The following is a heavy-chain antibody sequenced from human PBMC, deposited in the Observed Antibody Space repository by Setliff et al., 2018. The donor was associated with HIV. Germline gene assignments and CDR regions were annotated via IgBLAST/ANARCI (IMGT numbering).Heavy chain of an antibody. D-gene: IGHD3-22*01. J-gene: IGHJ4*02. V-gene: IGHV4-39*07. CDR2: IYYSGHA. CDR3: ASLFHDTSAPWLYYFDY. Sequence: SETLSLTCAVFGGSFTDIGGSFTDYYWIWIRQPPGKGLEWIANIYYSGHAYYNPSLESRVTISVDRSKNQFSLNLSSVTAADTALYYCASLFHDTSAPWLYYFDYWGQGTLVTVSS. CDR1: GGSFTDIGGSFTDYY.